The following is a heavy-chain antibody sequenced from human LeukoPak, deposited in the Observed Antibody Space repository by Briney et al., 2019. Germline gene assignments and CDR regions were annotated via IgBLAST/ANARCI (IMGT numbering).Heavy chain of an antibody. Sequence: ASVKVSCKASGYTFTSYGIIWVRQAPGQGLEWMGWISAYNGNTNYAQKLQGRVTMTTDTSTSTAYMGLRSLRSDDTAVYYCACRGEVGATSSFSPYFDYWGQGTLVTVSS. CDR3: ACRGEVGATSSFSPYFDY. CDR2: ISAYNGNT. V-gene: IGHV1-18*01. J-gene: IGHJ4*02. CDR1: GYTFTSYG. D-gene: IGHD1-26*01.